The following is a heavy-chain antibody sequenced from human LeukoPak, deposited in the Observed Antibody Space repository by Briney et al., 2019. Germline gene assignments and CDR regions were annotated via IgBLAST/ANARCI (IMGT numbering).Heavy chain of an antibody. J-gene: IGHJ6*03. D-gene: IGHD5-12*01. Sequence: ASVKVSCKASGYTFTGYYMHWVRQAPGQGLEWMGWINPNSGGTNYAQKFQGRVTMTRDTSISTAYMELSRLRSDDAAVYYCARVRRVATKSSMDVWGKGTTVTISS. CDR3: ARVRRVATKSSMDV. V-gene: IGHV1-2*02. CDR1: GYTFTGYY. CDR2: INPNSGGT.